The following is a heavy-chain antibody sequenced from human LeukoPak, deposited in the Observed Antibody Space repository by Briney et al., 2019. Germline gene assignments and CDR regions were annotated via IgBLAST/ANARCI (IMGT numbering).Heavy chain of an antibody. CDR1: GLTFSSYW. V-gene: IGHV3-7*01. CDR2: IKQDGSQK. CDR3: ARDHDRYCSGGSCSEFDY. Sequence: GGSLRLSCAASGLTFSSYWMTWVRQAPGKGREWVATIKQDGSQKYYLDSVKGRFTISRDNAKNSLYLQMDSLRAEDTAVYYCARDHDRYCSGGSCSEFDYWGQGTLVTVSS. D-gene: IGHD2-15*01. J-gene: IGHJ4*02.